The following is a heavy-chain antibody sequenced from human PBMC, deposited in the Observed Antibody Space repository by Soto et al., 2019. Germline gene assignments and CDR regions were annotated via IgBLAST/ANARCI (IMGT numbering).Heavy chain of an antibody. Sequence: GGSLRLSCAASGFTFSSYSMNWVRQAPGKGLEWVSSISSSSSYIYYADSVKGRFTISRDNAKNSLYLQMNSLRAEDTAVYYCAREGGNLEGCTNGVCRYNWFDPWGQGTLVTVSS. CDR3: AREGGNLEGCTNGVCRYNWFDP. CDR2: ISSSSSYI. V-gene: IGHV3-21*01. J-gene: IGHJ5*02. CDR1: GFTFSSYS. D-gene: IGHD2-8*01.